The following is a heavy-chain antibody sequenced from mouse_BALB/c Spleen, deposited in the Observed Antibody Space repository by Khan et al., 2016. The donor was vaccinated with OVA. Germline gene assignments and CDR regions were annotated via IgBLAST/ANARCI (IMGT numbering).Heavy chain of an antibody. D-gene: IGHD4-1*01. V-gene: IGHV5-6*01. CDR2: ISSGGDYT. CDR3: ADHLTGSFAY. CDR1: GFTFSSYS. J-gene: IGHJ3*01. Sequence: EVQVVESGGDLVKPGGSLKLSCAASGFTFSSYSMSWVRQTPDKRLEWVASISSGGDYTYYPDSVKGRFTISRDNAKNIRYLQMSDLKSEDTAMYYCADHLTGSFAYWGQGTLVTVSA.